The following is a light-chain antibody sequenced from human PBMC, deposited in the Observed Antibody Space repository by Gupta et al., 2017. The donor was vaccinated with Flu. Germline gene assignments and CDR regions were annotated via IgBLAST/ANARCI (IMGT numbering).Light chain of an antibody. CDR1: QSIDRY. Sequence: DIQMTQSPSSLSASVGDRVTITCRLSQSIDRYLNWYQQKAGKAPKLLIYAASTLHSGVPSRFSGSGHGTDFTLTISSLLPEDFAVYYCQQSHSRPLTFGGGTKVEIK. J-gene: IGKJ4*01. V-gene: IGKV1-39*01. CDR2: AAS. CDR3: QQSHSRPLT.